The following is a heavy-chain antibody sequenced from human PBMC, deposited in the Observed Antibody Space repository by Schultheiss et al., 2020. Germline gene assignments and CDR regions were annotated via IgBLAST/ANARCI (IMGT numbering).Heavy chain of an antibody. V-gene: IGHV4-34*01. CDR1: GGSFSGYY. CDR3: ARGQHYDFWSDRRFDP. J-gene: IGHJ5*02. D-gene: IGHD3-3*01. CDR2: INRNT. Sequence: SATLSLTCAVYGGSFSGYYWSWIRQPPGKGLEWIGEINRNTKYNPSLKSRVTISVDTSKNQFSLKLNAVTAADTAVYYCARGQHYDFWSDRRFDPWGQGTLVTGSS.